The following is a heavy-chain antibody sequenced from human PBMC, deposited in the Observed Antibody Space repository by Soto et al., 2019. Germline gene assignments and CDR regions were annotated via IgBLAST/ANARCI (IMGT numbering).Heavy chain of an antibody. V-gene: IGHV3-23*01. CDR3: EKRYCPGGGCAIFDH. D-gene: IGHD2-8*02. CDR1: GFTFSEYD. CDR2: VSKTGLTT. J-gene: IGHJ4*02. Sequence: GGSLRLSCVASGFTFSEYDMTWVRQAPGKGLEWVSTVSKTGLTTYYADSVKGRFTISRDNSKNTVSLQMNSLRAEDTALYYCEKRYCPGGGCAIFDHWGQGTLVTVSS.